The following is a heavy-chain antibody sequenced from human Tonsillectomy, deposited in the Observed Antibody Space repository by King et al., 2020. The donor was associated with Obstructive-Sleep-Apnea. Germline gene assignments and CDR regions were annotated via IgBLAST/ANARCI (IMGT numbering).Heavy chain of an antibody. D-gene: IGHD5-12*01. V-gene: IGHV3-21*01. CDR2: ISSSSSYI. CDR1: GFTFSSYS. J-gene: IGHJ4*02. CDR3: ARDDTPHPGGYPEDY. Sequence: VQLVQSGGGLVKPGGSLRLSCAASGFTFSSYSMNWVRQAPGKGLEWVSSISSSSSYIYYADSVKGRFTISRDNAKNSLYLQMNSLRAEDTAVYYCARDDTPHPGGYPEDYWGQGTLVTVSS.